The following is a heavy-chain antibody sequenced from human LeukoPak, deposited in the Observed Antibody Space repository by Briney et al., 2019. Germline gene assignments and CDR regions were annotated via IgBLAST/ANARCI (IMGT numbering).Heavy chain of an antibody. CDR2: INHNGGS. D-gene: IGHD3-10*01. CDR3: ARGFLAHFYGSSSHDY. V-gene: IGHV4-34*01. J-gene: IGHJ4*02. Sequence: SETLSLTCAVYGGSCSDYYWAWIRQPPGKGREWLGEINHNGGSNYNASRKRRVTLSLDTPRKHVAPRRTSAGATDTGVYYCARGFLAHFYGSSSHDYWGQGTLVSVSS. CDR1: GGSCSDYY.